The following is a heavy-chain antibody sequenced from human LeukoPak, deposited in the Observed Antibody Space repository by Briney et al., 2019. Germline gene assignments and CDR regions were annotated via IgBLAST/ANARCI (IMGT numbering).Heavy chain of an antibody. CDR2: INWNGGST. CDR3: ARDLICTNGVCLYYFDY. CDR1: GFTFDDYG. J-gene: IGHJ4*02. Sequence: PGGSLRLSCAASGFTFDDYGMSWVRQAPGKGLEWVSGINWNGGSTGYADSVKGRFTISRDNAKNSPYLQMNSLRAEDTALYYCARDLICTNGVCLYYFDYWGQGTLVTVSS. D-gene: IGHD2-8*01. V-gene: IGHV3-20*04.